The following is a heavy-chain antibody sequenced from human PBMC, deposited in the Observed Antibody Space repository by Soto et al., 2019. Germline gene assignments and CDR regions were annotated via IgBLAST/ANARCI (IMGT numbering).Heavy chain of an antibody. Sequence: ASVKVSCKASGYTFTSYGISWVRQAPGQGLEWMGWISAYNGNTNYAQKLQGRVTMTTDTSTSTAYMELRSLRSDDTAVYYCARDRGRWGAATSMGYWGQGTLVTVSS. V-gene: IGHV1-18*01. CDR1: GYTFTSYG. CDR3: ARDRGRWGAATSMGY. CDR2: ISAYNGNT. J-gene: IGHJ4*02. D-gene: IGHD2-15*01.